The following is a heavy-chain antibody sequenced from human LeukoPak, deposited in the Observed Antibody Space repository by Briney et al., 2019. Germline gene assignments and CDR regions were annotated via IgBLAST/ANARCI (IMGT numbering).Heavy chain of an antibody. D-gene: IGHD3-22*01. V-gene: IGHV3-33*01. J-gene: IGHJ4*02. CDR2: IWYDGSNK. Sequence: GGSLRLSCTASGFTFSDYGMHWVRQPPGKGLEWVAIIWYDGSNKTYEDSVRGRFTISRDNSKNTLYLQMNSLRAEDTAVYYCARGVDYYENSGTIDYWGQGTLVTVSS. CDR3: ARGVDYYENSGTIDY. CDR1: GFTFSDYG.